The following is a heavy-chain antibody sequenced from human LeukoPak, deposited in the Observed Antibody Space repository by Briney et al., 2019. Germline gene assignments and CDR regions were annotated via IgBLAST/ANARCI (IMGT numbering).Heavy chain of an antibody. CDR2: ISSSGSTI. CDR3: ARTQITMVRGVIMYFDY. J-gene: IGHJ4*02. CDR1: GFTFSDYY. Sequence: AGGSLRLSCAASGFTFSDYYMSWIRQAPGKGLEWGSYISSSGSTIYYADSVKGRFTISRDNAKNSLYLQMNSLRAEDTAVYYCARTQITMVRGVIMYFDYWGQGTLVTVSS. V-gene: IGHV3-11*01. D-gene: IGHD3-10*01.